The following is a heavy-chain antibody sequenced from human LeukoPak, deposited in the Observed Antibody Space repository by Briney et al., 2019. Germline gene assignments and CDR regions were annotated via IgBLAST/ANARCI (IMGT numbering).Heavy chain of an antibody. CDR1: GYTFTNYY. CDR2: IHPSRGTA. J-gene: IGHJ4*02. CDR3: ARGHYFDS. V-gene: IGHV1-46*01. Sequence: ASVKVSCKASGYTFTNYYIHWARQAPGQGLEWMGVIHPSRGTADYAQNFQGRVTMTRDMSTTTVYMQINSLTSDDTAVYYCARGHYFDSWGQGTLVTVSS.